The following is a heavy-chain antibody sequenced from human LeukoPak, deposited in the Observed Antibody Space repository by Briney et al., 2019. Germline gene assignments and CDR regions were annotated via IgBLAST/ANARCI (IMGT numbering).Heavy chain of an antibody. CDR2: ISGSGGST. V-gene: IGHV3-23*01. Sequence: GGSLRLSCAASGFTFSSNAMSWVRQAPGKGLEWVSAISGSGGSTYYADSVKGRFTISRDNSKNTLYLQMNSLRVEDTAVYYCAREEVASVFFDYWGQGTLVTVSS. CDR1: GFTFSSNA. D-gene: IGHD1-26*01. J-gene: IGHJ4*02. CDR3: AREEVASVFFDY.